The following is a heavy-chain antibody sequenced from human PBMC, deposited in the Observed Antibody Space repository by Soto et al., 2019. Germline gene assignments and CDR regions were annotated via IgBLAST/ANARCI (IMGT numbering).Heavy chain of an antibody. Sequence: LRLSCATSGFTFSSYAMSWVRQAPGKGLEWVSAISGSGGSTYNADSVKGRFTISRDNSKNTLYLQMNSLRAEDTAVYYCAKATSSSWYYFDYWGQGTLVTVSS. CDR3: AKATSSSWYYFDY. V-gene: IGHV3-23*01. CDR1: GFTFSSYA. J-gene: IGHJ4*02. CDR2: ISGSGGST. D-gene: IGHD6-13*01.